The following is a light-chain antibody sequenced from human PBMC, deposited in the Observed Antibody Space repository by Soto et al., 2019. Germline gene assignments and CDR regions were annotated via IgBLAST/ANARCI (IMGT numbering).Light chain of an antibody. V-gene: IGKV1-5*03. CDR2: KAS. J-gene: IGKJ1*01. CDR1: QSVNTW. CDR3: QQYDGYSKS. Sequence: DIQLTQSPSTLSASVGDRVTITCRASQSVNTWLAWFQQKPGKAPKLLIYKASTLESGVPSRFNGSGSGIEFTLTITSLLPDDFATYYCQQYDGYSKSFGQGTKLDI.